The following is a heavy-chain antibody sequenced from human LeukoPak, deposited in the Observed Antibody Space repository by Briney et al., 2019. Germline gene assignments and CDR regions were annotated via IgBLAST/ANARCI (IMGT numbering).Heavy chain of an antibody. V-gene: IGHV4-39*07. Sequence: PSETLSLTCTVSGGSISTTSYFWAWIRQPPGEGLEWIGSIYYSGTTYYNSSLKSRVTIPIERSKNHFSLNLNSLTAADTAVYYCARVYSSTHNWFDTWGQGTQVTVSS. D-gene: IGHD2-2*01. CDR2: IYYSGTT. CDR1: GGSISTTSYF. CDR3: ARVYSSTHNWFDT. J-gene: IGHJ5*02.